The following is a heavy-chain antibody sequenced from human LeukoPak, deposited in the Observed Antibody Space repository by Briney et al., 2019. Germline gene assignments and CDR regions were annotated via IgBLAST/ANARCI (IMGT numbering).Heavy chain of an antibody. CDR2: IYYSGST. CDR1: GGSISSYY. J-gene: IGHJ4*02. Sequence: SETLSLTCTVSGGSISSYYWSWIRQPPGKGLEWIGYIYYSGSTYYNPSLKSRVTISVDTSKNQFSLKLSSVTAADTAVYYCARLHTALVYFDYWGQGTLVTVSS. CDR3: ARLHTALVYFDY. D-gene: IGHD5-18*01. V-gene: IGHV4-59*08.